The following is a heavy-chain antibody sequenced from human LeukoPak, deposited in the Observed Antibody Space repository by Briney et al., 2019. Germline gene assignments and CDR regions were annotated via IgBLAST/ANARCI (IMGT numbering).Heavy chain of an antibody. CDR2: ISDSGDRT. D-gene: IGHD2-8*01. CDR1: GFPFSNYA. CDR3: AKGLGTSGCHDY. Sequence: GGSLRLSCAASGFPFSNYAMTWVRQAPGKGLERVSGISDSGDRTYYADSVKDRFTISRDNSRNMLYLQMNSLRVEDTALYYCAKGLGTSGCHDYWGQGTLVTVSS. V-gene: IGHV3-23*01. J-gene: IGHJ4*02.